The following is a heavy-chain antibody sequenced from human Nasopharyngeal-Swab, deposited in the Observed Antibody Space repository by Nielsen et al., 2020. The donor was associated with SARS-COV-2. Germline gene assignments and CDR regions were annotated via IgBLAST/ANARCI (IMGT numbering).Heavy chain of an antibody. J-gene: IGHJ6*03. D-gene: IGHD3-3*01. Sequence: WICQPPGKGLEWIGYIYYSGSTNYNPSLKSRVTISVDTSKNQFSLKLSSVTAADTAVYYCARVGGLWSAGFYYYYMDVWGKGTTVTVSS. CDR3: ARVGGLWSAGFYYYYMDV. CDR2: IYYSGST. V-gene: IGHV4-59*01.